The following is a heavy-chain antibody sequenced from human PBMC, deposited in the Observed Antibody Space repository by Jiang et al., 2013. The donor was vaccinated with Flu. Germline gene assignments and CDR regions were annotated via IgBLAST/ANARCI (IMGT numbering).Heavy chain of an antibody. V-gene: IGHV4-38-2*02. D-gene: IGHD4-17*01. CDR3: ARVGGDFRH. CDR2: IFHSGST. J-gene: IGHJ1*01. CDR1: GFFISSGYY. Sequence: GPGLVKPSETLSLTCTVSGFFISSGYYWGWIRQPPGKGLEWIGSIFHSGSTYYNPSLKSRVTISIDTSKNQFSLNLNSVTAADTAVYYCARVGGDFRHWGQGTLVTVSS.